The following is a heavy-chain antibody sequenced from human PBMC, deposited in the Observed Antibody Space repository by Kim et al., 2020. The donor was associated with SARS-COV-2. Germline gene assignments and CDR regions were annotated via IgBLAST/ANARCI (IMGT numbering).Heavy chain of an antibody. V-gene: IGHV3-72*01. CDR1: GFTFSDHY. J-gene: IGHJ6*02. D-gene: IGHD3-3*01. CDR2: TRNKANSYTT. CDR3: ARVLTWGKEDFWSGYYRDYYYGMDV. Sequence: GGSLRLSCAASGFTFSDHYMDWVRQAPGKGLEWVGRTRNKANSYTTEYAASVKGRFTISRDDSKNSLYLQMNSLKTEDTAVYYCARVLTWGKEDFWSGYYRDYYYGMDVCGQGTTVTVSS.